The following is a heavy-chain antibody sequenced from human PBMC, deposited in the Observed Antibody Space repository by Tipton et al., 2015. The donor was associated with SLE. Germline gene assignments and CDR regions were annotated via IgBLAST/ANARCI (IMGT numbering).Heavy chain of an antibody. CDR1: GGSISTYY. CDR2: ISYSGST. D-gene: IGHD2-15*01. Sequence: TLSLTCVVYGGSISTYYWSWIRQPPGKGLEWIGYISYSGSTDYNPSLKSRVTISVDTSENQFSLRLSSVTAADTAVYYCARGYCSDGVCYGFGYFDSWGPGTLVTVS. V-gene: IGHV4-59*01. J-gene: IGHJ4*02. CDR3: ARGYCSDGVCYGFGYFDS.